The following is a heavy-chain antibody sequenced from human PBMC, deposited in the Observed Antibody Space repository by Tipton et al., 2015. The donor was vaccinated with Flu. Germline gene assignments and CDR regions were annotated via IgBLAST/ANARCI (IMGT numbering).Heavy chain of an antibody. V-gene: IGHV4-39*01. J-gene: IGHJ4*02. CDR1: GGSISSSSYY. Sequence: TLSLTCTVSGGSISSSSYYWGWIRQPPGKGLEWIGSIYYSGSTYYNPSLKSRVTISVDTSKNQFSLKLSSVTAADTAVYYCATVRGREPLYYFDYWGQGTLVTVSS. D-gene: IGHD3-10*01. CDR2: IYYSGST. CDR3: ATVRGREPLYYFDY.